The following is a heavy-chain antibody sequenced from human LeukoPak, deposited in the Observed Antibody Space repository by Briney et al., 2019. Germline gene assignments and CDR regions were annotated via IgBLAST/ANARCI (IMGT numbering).Heavy chain of an antibody. CDR2: ISAYNGNT. V-gene: IGHV1-18*01. Sequence: VASVKVSCKASGYTFTSYGISWVRQAPGQGLEWMGWISAYNGNTNYAQKFQGRVTMTRNTSISTAYMELSSLRSEDTAVYYCARGMVRGVKGFDPWGQGTLVTVSS. CDR1: GYTFTSYG. CDR3: ARGMVRGVKGFDP. D-gene: IGHD3-10*01. J-gene: IGHJ5*02.